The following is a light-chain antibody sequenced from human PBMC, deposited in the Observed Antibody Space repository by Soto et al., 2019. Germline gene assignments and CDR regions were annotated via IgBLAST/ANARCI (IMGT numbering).Light chain of an antibody. J-gene: IGKJ1*01. CDR3: QQYNSYSPRT. Sequence: DVQLTQALSTLSVSLLDRVKITCRSSQSIGNWLAWYQQKPGKAPNLLIYDASTLENGVPSRFSGSASGTDFTLTISSLQPYDFATYYCQQYNSYSPRTFGQGTKVDIK. CDR1: QSIGNW. V-gene: IGKV1-5*01. CDR2: DAS.